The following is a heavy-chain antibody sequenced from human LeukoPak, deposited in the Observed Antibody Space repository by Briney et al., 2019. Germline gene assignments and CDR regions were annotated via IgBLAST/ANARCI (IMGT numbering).Heavy chain of an antibody. Sequence: GGSLRLSCAASGFTFSSYGMHWVRQAPGKGLEWVAVIWYDGSNKYYADSVKGRFTISRDNSKNTLYLQMNSLRAEDTAVYYCARDRPSFIAAAGTSVLYNWFDPWGQGTLVPVSS. CDR2: IWYDGSNK. CDR1: GFTFSSYG. J-gene: IGHJ5*02. V-gene: IGHV3-33*01. CDR3: ARDRPSFIAAAGTSVLYNWFDP. D-gene: IGHD6-13*01.